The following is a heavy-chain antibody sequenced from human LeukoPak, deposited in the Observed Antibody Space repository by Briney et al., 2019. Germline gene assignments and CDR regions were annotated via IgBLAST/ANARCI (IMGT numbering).Heavy chain of an antibody. J-gene: IGHJ4*02. CDR1: GGSISSSSYY. CDR3: ARLNVPPTVTTYFPGY. CDR2: IYYSGST. D-gene: IGHD4-11*01. Sequence: PSETLSLTCTVSGGSISSSSYYWGWIRQPPGKGLEWIGSIYYSGSTYYNPSLKSRVTISVDTSKNQFSLKLSSVTAADTAVYYCARLNVPPTVTTYFPGYWGQGTLVTVSS. V-gene: IGHV4-39*01.